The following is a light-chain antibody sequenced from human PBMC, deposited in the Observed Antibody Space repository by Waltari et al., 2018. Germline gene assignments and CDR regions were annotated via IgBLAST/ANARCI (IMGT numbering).Light chain of an antibody. CDR2: WAS. J-gene: IGKJ4*01. V-gene: IGKV4-1*01. CDR3: QQYYSTPLT. CDR1: QSVLYSSNNKNY. Sequence: DFVMTQSPDSLAVSLGERATINCKSSQSVLYSSNNKNYLDWYQQKPGQPPTLLIYWASARESGVPDRFSGSGSGTDFTLTISSLQAEDVAVYYCQQYYSTPLTFGGGTKVEIK.